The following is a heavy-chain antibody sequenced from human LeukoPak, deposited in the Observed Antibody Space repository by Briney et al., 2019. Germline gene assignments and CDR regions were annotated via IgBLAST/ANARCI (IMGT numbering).Heavy chain of an antibody. CDR3: ARDLHYYDSSGHRYYYYYGVDV. V-gene: IGHV4-59*01. J-gene: IGHJ6*02. Sequence: PSETLSLTCTVSGGSISSYYWSWIRQPPGKGLEWIGYIYYSGSTNYNPSLKSRVTISVDTSKNQFSLKLSSVTAADTAVYYCARDLHYYDSSGHRYYYYYGVDVWGQGTTVTVSS. D-gene: IGHD3-22*01. CDR2: IYYSGST. CDR1: GGSISSYY.